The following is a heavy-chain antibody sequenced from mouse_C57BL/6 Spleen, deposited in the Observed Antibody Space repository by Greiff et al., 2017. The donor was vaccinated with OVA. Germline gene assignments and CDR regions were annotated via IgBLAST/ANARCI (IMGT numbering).Heavy chain of an antibody. D-gene: IGHD2-5*01. J-gene: IGHJ4*01. Sequence: VQLKQSGPELVKPGASVKISCKASGYTFTDYYMNWVKQSHGKSLEWIGDINPNNGGTSYNQKFKGKATLTVDKSSSTAYMELRSLTSEDSAVYYCARSHYSNYDYAMDYWGQGTSVTVSS. CDR2: INPNNGGT. CDR3: ARSHYSNYDYAMDY. CDR1: GYTFTDYY. V-gene: IGHV1-26*01.